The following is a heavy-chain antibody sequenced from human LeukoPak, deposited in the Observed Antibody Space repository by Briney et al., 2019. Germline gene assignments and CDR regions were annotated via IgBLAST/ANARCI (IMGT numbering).Heavy chain of an antibody. V-gene: IGHV3-7*01. CDR2: IKEDGSEK. CDR3: ARSRSGYYEDY. J-gene: IGHJ4*02. D-gene: IGHD3-22*01. Sequence: GGSLRLSCAPSGFTFSHYWMSWVRQAPGKGLEWVANIKEDGSEKYYVDSVKGRFAISRDNAKNSLSLQVNSLRAEDTAVYYCARSRSGYYEDYWGQGTLVTVSS. CDR1: GFTFSHYW.